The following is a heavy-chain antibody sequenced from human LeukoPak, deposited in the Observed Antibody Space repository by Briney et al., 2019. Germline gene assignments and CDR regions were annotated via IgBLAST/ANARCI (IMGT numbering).Heavy chain of an antibody. CDR2: INPNSGGT. V-gene: IGHV1-2*02. Sequence: GASVKVSCKASGYTFTGYYMHWVRQAPGQGLEWMGWINPNSGGTNYAQKFQGRVTMTRDTSISTAYMELSRLRSDDTAVYYCARDPRYCSGGSCLGYMDVWGKGTTVTISS. CDR1: GYTFTGYY. D-gene: IGHD2-15*01. J-gene: IGHJ6*03. CDR3: ARDPRYCSGGSCLGYMDV.